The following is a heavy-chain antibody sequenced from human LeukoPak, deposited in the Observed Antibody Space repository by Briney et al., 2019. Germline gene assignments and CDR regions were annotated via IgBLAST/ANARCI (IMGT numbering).Heavy chain of an antibody. CDR1: GFTFSDYY. D-gene: IGHD5-12*01. Sequence: GGSLRLSCAASGFTFSDYYMSWIRQAPGKGLEWVSYISSSGSTIYYADSVKGRFTTSRDNAKNSLYLQMNSLRAEDTAVYYCARDARKRPNSGYDEGGDYWGQGTLVTVSS. V-gene: IGHV3-11*01. J-gene: IGHJ4*02. CDR3: ARDARKRPNSGYDEGGDY. CDR2: ISSSGSTI.